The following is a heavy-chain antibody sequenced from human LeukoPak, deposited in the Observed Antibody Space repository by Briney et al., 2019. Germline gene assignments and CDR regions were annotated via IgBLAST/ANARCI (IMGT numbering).Heavy chain of an antibody. J-gene: IGHJ4*02. CDR2: LYYGENS. CDR3: ARQLPTAAADTRGYFDY. Sequence: WVRQAPGKGLEWIGSLYYGENSHYNPSLKSRATLSVDTSNNQFSLKLTSVTAADAAVYFCARQLPTAAADTRGYFDYWGQGTVVTVSS. D-gene: IGHD6-25*01. V-gene: IGHV4-39*01.